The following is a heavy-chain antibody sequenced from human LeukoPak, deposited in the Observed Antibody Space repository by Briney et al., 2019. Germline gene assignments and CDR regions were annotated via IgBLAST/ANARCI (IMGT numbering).Heavy chain of an antibody. CDR1: GYSFTSYW. J-gene: IGHJ5*02. D-gene: IGHD3-10*01. CDR2: IYPGDSDT. CDR3: ARRKAYYYGSGSYYNWFDP. Sequence: GESLKISCKGSGYSFTSYWIGWVRQMPGKGLEWMGIIYPGDSDTRYSPSFQGQVTISADKSISTAYLQWSSLKASDTAMYYCARRKAYYYGSGSYYNWFDPWGQGTLVTVSS. V-gene: IGHV5-51*01.